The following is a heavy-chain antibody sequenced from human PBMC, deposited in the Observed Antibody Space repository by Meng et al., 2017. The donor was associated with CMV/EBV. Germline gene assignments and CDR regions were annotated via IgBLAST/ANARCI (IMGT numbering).Heavy chain of an antibody. CDR1: GFTFSSYS. CDR3: ARDMGPPGRFLEWLDPDYYYYYGMDV. CDR2: ISSSSSYI. V-gene: IGHV3-21*01. J-gene: IGHJ6*02. Sequence: GESLKTSCAASGFTFSSYSMNWVRQAPGKGLEWVSSISSSSSYIYYADSVKGRFTISRDNAKNSLYLQMNSLRAEDTAVYYCARDMGPPGRFLEWLDPDYYYYYGMDVWGQGTTVTVSS. D-gene: IGHD3-3*01.